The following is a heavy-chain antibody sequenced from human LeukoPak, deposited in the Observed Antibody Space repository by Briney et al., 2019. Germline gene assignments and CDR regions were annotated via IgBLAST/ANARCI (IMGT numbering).Heavy chain of an antibody. V-gene: IGHV1-8*01. CDR2: MNPNSGNT. Sequence: VASVKVSCKASGYTFTSYDINWVRQAPGQGLEWMGWMNPNSGNTGYAQKFQGRVTMTRNTSTSTAYMELSSLRSEDTAVYYCARGPIVVVPAATYYFDYWGQGTLVTVSS. CDR3: ARGPIVVVPAATYYFDY. J-gene: IGHJ4*02. CDR1: GYTFTSYD. D-gene: IGHD2-2*01.